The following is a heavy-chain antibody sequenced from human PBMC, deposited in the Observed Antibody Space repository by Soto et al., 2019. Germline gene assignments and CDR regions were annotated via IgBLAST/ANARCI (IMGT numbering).Heavy chain of an antibody. Sequence: GESVKISCKGSGYSFTSYWISWVRQMPGKGLEWMGRIDPSDSYTNYSPSFQGHVTISADKSISTAYLQWSSLKASDTAMYYCAISITGTSSYYYFDYWGQGTLVTVSS. J-gene: IGHJ4*02. CDR1: GYSFTSYW. CDR2: IDPSDSYT. CDR3: AISITGTSSYYYFDY. D-gene: IGHD1-20*01. V-gene: IGHV5-10-1*01.